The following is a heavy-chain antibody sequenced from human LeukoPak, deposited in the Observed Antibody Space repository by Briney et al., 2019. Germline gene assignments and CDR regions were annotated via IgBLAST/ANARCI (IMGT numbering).Heavy chain of an antibody. V-gene: IGHV1-2*02. CDR2: VNPDNGVT. D-gene: IGHD2-15*01. Sequence: ASVKVSCKTSGYTFTGYYVNWVRQAPGQGLEWMGWVNPDNGVTHFSQKFQGRVTMTRDTSISTFYMELSRLRSDDTAVYYCARGVAEFDYWGQGTLVTVSS. J-gene: IGHJ4*02. CDR1: GYTFTGYY. CDR3: ARGVAEFDY.